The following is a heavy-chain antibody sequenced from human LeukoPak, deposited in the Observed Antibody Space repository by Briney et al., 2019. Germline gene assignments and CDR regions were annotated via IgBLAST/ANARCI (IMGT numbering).Heavy chain of an antibody. CDR3: AGEGELLNYYYYGMDV. D-gene: IGHD1-26*01. CDR1: GYTFTSYG. CDR2: ISGYNGNT. Sequence: ASVKVSCKASGYTFTSYGFSWVRQAPGQGLEWMGWISGYNGNTKYAQKLQGRVTMTTDTSTSTAYMELRSLRSDDTAVYYCAGEGELLNYYYYGMDVWGQGTTVTVSS. V-gene: IGHV1-18*01. J-gene: IGHJ6*02.